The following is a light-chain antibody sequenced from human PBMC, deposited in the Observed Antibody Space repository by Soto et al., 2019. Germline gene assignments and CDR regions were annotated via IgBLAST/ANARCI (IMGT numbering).Light chain of an antibody. V-gene: IGKV3-15*01. CDR3: QQYNNWPPWT. CDR1: QSVSNN. Sequence: ILMTQSPATLSVSPGERATLSCRASQSVSNNLAWYQQNPGQAPRLLSYDASTRATGIPARFSGSGSGTEFTLTLSGLQSEDFAVYYCQQYNNWPPWTFGQGTKVEIK. J-gene: IGKJ1*01. CDR2: DAS.